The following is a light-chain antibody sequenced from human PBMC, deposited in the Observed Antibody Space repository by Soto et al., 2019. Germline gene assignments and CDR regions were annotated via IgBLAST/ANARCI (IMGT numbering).Light chain of an antibody. CDR1: QSIRGY. Sequence: DIQMTQSPSSLPASVGDRVTVTCRASQSIRGYLNWYQQKPGKAPKLLIYAASNFQSGVPSRFSGSGSGTHFTLTISSLQPEDFATYYCQQLHGYPITFGQGTRLEIK. J-gene: IGKJ5*01. CDR3: QQLHGYPIT. V-gene: IGKV1-9*01. CDR2: AAS.